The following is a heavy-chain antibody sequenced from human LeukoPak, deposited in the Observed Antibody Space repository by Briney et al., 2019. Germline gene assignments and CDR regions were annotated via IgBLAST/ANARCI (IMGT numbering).Heavy chain of an antibody. CDR1: GYHFTNHW. CDR3: ARHSSRWFAGGGFDI. V-gene: IGHV5-51*01. J-gene: IGHJ3*02. CDR2: IFPTDSNT. D-gene: IGHD6-13*01. Sequence: GESLKISCKGSGYHFTNHWIGWVRQMPGKGLEWMGIIFPTDSNTRYSPSFRGQVTISADKSISTAYLQWSSLKAWDTAIYYCARHSSRWFAGGGFDIWGQGTMVSVSS.